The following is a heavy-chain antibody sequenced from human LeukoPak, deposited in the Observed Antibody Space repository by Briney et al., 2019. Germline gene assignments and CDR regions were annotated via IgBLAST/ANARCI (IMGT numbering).Heavy chain of an antibody. V-gene: IGHV4-39*01. CDR3: ARLGYDSSGYYLVLDY. J-gene: IGHJ4*02. CDR1: NGSISSSSFY. D-gene: IGHD3-22*01. Sequence: SETLSLTCTVSNGSISSSSFYWGWIRQPPGMGLEWVGSIYYSGSTYYNPSLKSRVTISVDTSKNQFSLKLNSVTAADTAVFYCARLGYDSSGYYLVLDYWGQGTLVTVSS. CDR2: IYYSGST.